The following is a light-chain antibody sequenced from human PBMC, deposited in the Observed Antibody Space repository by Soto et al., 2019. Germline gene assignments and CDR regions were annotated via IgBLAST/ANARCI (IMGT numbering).Light chain of an antibody. CDR1: LGHSSYA. V-gene: IGLV4-69*01. Sequence: QAVVTQSPSASASRGASVKLTCKLILGHSSYASAWHQQQPEKGPRYLMNLNSDGSHSKGDGIPDRFSGTSSGAERYLTISSLQSEDEAYYYWQTLGNGIWVFGGGTKVTVL. J-gene: IGLJ3*02. CDR3: QTLGNGIWV. CDR2: LNSDGSH.